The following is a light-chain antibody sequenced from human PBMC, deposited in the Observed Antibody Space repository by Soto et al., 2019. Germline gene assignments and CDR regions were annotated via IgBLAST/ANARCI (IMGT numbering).Light chain of an antibody. J-gene: IGKJ3*01. V-gene: IGKV3-11*01. CDR3: QQRSNWPPRIT. Sequence: EIVLTQSPATLSLSPGERATLSCRASQSVSSYLAWYQQKPGQAPRLLIYDASNRATGIPARFSGSGSETDFTLTISRLEPEDFAVYYCQQRSNWPPRITFGPGTKVDIK. CDR1: QSVSSY. CDR2: DAS.